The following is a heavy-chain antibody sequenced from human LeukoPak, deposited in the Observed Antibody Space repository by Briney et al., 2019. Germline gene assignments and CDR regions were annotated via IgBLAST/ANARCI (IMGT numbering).Heavy chain of an antibody. CDR2: IIPIFATA. CDR3: ARARDSSSSGPDYYYGMDV. V-gene: IGHV1-69*05. Sequence: GASVKVSCKASGGTFSSYAISWVRQAPGQGLEWMGGIIPIFATANYAQKFQGRVTITTDESTSTAYMELSSLRSEDTAVYYCARARDSSSSGPDYYYGMDVWGQGTTVTVSS. D-gene: IGHD6-6*01. J-gene: IGHJ6*02. CDR1: GGTFSSYA.